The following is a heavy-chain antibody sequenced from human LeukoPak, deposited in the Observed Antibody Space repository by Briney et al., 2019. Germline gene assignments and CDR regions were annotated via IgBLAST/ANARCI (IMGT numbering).Heavy chain of an antibody. CDR1: GGTFSSYA. CDR3: ARAPCSYDSSGYYCGPYYYYGMDV. V-gene: IGHV1-69*13. D-gene: IGHD3-22*01. Sequence: SVKVSCKASGGTFSSYAFSWVRQAPGQGLEWMGGIIPIFGTANYAQKFQGRVTITADESTSTAYMELSSLRSEDTAVYYCARAPCSYDSSGYYCGPYYYYGMDVWGQGTTVTVSS. CDR2: IIPIFGTA. J-gene: IGHJ6*02.